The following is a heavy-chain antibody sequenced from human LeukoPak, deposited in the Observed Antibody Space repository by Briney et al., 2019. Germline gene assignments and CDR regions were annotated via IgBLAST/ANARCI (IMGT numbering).Heavy chain of an antibody. CDR2: INSDGSST. V-gene: IGHV3-74*01. CDR1: GFTFSTW. J-gene: IGHJ4*02. CDR3: ARIVPYSGSHWGLDY. Sequence: TGGSLRLSCAASGFTFSTWMYWVRQAPGKGLVWVSRINSDGSSTRYADSVKGRFTISRDNAKNTLYLQMNSLRAEDTAFYYCARIVPYSGSHWGLDYWGQGTLVTVSS. D-gene: IGHD1-26*01.